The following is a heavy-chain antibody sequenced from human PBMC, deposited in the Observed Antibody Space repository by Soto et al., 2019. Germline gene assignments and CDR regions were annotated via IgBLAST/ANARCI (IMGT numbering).Heavy chain of an antibody. CDR1: GGSISSYY. D-gene: IGHD3-10*01. CDR3: ARAYGSGSSRSNWFDP. Sequence: TSETLSLTCTVSGGSISSYYWSWIRQPPGKGLEWIGYIYYSGSTNYNPSLRSRVTISVDTSKNQFSLKLSSVTAADTAVYYCARAYGSGSSRSNWFDPWGQGTLVTVSS. CDR2: IYYSGST. J-gene: IGHJ5*02. V-gene: IGHV4-59*01.